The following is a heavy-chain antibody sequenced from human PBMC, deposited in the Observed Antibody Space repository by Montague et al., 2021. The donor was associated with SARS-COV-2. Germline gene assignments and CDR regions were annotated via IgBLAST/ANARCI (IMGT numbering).Heavy chain of an antibody. CDR1: GYSISSGHY. Sequence: SETLSLTCSVSGYSISSGHYWGWIRQPPGKGLEWIGNIYHSGGTYYSPSLKSRVTVLVDTSKNQFSLRLSSVTAADTAVYYCARWYYGSGSYPHWGQGTLVTVSS. CDR3: ARWYYGSGSYPH. V-gene: IGHV4-38-2*01. D-gene: IGHD3-10*01. CDR2: IYHSGGT. J-gene: IGHJ4*02.